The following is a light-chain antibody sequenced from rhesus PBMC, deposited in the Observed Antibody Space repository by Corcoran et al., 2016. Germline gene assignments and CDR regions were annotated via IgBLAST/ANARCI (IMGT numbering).Light chain of an antibody. CDR2: GAS. V-gene: IGKV3-10*01. Sequence: QVILTQSPATLSLSPGERATLSCRASQSVSSYLAWYQQTPGQAPRRPIYGASSRATGIPDRFSGSGSVTYFARTSSSREPEDVGVYHCYQNSSGGTFGQGTKVEIK. J-gene: IGKJ1*01. CDR3: YQNSSGGT. CDR1: QSVSSY.